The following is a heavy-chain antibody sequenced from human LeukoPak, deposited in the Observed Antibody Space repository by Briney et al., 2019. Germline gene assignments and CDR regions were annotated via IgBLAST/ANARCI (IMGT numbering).Heavy chain of an antibody. D-gene: IGHD4-11*01. CDR3: ASPDYRYAFDI. CDR1: GFTFSSYE. V-gene: IGHV3-48*03. Sequence: QPGGSLRLSCAASGFTFSSYEMNWVRQAPGKGLEWVSYISSSGSTIYYADSVKGRFTISRDNAKNSLYLQMNSLRAEDTAVYYCASPDYRYAFDIWGQGTMVTVSS. CDR2: ISSSGSTI. J-gene: IGHJ3*02.